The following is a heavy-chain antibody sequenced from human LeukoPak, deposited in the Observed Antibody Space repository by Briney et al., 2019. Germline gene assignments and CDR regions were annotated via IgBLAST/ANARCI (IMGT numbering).Heavy chain of an antibody. CDR3: ARGGYCGGDCYFYY. V-gene: IGHV4-61*02. D-gene: IGHD2-21*02. CDR1: GGSISSYSYY. CDR2: IYPSGST. Sequence: SETLSLTCSVSGGSISSYSYYWSWIRQPAGKGLEWIGRIYPSGSTNYNPSLKSRVTISVDTSKNQFSLKLSSVTAADTAVYYCARGGYCGGDCYFYYWGQGTLVTVSS. J-gene: IGHJ4*02.